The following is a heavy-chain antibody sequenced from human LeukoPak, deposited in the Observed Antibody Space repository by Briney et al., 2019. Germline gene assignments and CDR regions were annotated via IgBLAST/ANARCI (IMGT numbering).Heavy chain of an antibody. CDR1: GGSISSYY. V-gene: IGHV4-59*01. D-gene: IGHD3-10*01. CDR3: ARGAQSMARGVTGVFYYYYMDV. J-gene: IGHJ6*03. Sequence: PSETLSLTCTVSGGSISSYYWSWIRQPPGKGLEWIGYIYYSGSTNYNPSLKSRVTISVDTSKNQFSLKLSSVTAADTAVYYCARGAQSMARGVTGVFYYYYMDVWGKGTTVTVSS. CDR2: IYYSGST.